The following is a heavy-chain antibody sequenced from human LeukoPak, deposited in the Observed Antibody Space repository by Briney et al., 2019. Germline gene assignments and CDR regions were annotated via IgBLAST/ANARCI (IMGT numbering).Heavy chain of an antibody. V-gene: IGHV3-30*02. D-gene: IGHD3-22*01. Sequence: GGSLRLSCAASGFTFTNYGIHWVRQAPGKGLAGVAFIRSDGSTDYYADSVKGRFSISRDNAKNSLYLQINSLRAEDTAIYYCARRGYYDSSGYDYWGQGTLVTVSS. CDR2: IRSDGSTD. J-gene: IGHJ4*02. CDR3: ARRGYYDSSGYDY. CDR1: GFTFTNYG.